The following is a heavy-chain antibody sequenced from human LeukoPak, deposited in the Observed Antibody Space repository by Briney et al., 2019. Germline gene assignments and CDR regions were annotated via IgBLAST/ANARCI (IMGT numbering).Heavy chain of an antibody. D-gene: IGHD6-13*01. CDR3: ARGCWQLALYYYYYYMDV. Sequence: PSETLSLTCAVYGGSFSGYYWSWIRQPPGKGLEWIGEINHSGSTNYNPSLKSRVTISVDTSKNQFSLKLSSVTAADTAVYYCARGCWQLALYYYYYYMDVWGKGTTVTVSS. CDR2: INHSGST. V-gene: IGHV4-34*01. CDR1: GGSFSGYY. J-gene: IGHJ6*03.